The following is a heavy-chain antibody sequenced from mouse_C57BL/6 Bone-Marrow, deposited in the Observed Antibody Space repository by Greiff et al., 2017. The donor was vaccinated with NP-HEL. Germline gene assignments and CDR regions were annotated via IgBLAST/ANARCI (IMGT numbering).Heavy chain of an antibody. V-gene: IGHV1-81*01. CDR3: ARYYSNYWFAY. Sequence: VKLQESGAELARPGASVKLSCKASGYTFTSYGISWVKQRTGQGLEWIGEIYPRSGNTYYNEKFKGKATLTADKSSSTAYMELRSLTSEDSAVYFCARYYSNYWFAYWGQGTLVTVSA. D-gene: IGHD2-5*01. CDR1: GYTFTSYG. J-gene: IGHJ3*01. CDR2: IYPRSGNT.